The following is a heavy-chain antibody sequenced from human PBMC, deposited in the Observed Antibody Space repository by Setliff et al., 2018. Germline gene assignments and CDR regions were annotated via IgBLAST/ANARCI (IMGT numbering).Heavy chain of an antibody. CDR3: ARRETYYNFCSGYYAY. CDR1: GGSISSSSYY. D-gene: IGHD3-3*01. CDR2: IYYSGST. J-gene: IGHJ4*02. Sequence: PSETLSLTCTVSGGSISSSSYYWGWIRQPPGKGLEWIGSIYYSGSTYYNPSLKSRVTISVDTSKNQFSLKLSSVTAADTAVYYCARRETYYNFCSGYYAYWGQGTRFTVSS. V-gene: IGHV4-39*07.